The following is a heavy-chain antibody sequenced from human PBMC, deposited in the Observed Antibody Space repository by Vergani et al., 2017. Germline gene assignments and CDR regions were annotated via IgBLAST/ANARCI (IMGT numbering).Heavy chain of an antibody. CDR3: ASSFSLGTGLYYYYYGMDV. CDR1: GFTVSSNY. V-gene: IGHV3-53*01. Sequence: EVQLVESGGGLIQPGGSLRLSCAASGFTVSSNYMSWVRQAPGKGLEWVSVIYSGGSTYYADSLKGRFTISRDNSKNTLYLQMNSLRAEDTAVYYCASSFSLGTGLYYYYYGMDVWGQGTTVTVSS. J-gene: IGHJ6*02. D-gene: IGHD2/OR15-2a*01. CDR2: IYSGGST.